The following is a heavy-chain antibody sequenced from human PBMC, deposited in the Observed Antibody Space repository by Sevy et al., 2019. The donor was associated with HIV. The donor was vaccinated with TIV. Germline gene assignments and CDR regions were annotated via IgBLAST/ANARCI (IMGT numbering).Heavy chain of an antibody. CDR1: GFTFSSYG. J-gene: IGHJ4*02. Sequence: GGSLRLSCAASGFTFSSYGMHWVRQAPGKGLEWVAIISHDEILKEYTDAVKGRFTISRDNSKNAVYLQMNSLRAEDTAVYYCARDLPHLLPWELSRGSDYWGQGTLVTVSS. CDR2: ISHDEILK. V-gene: IGHV3-30*19. CDR3: ARDLPHLLPWELSRGSDY. D-gene: IGHD1-26*01.